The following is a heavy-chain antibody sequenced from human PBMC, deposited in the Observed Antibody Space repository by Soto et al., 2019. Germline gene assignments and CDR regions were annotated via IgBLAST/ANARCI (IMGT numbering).Heavy chain of an antibody. CDR2: IYYTGST. J-gene: IGHJ4*02. CDR1: GGSISSSDYW. CDR3: ARQIGRGSWSLDH. V-gene: IGHV4-39*01. Sequence: PSETLSLTCTVSGGSISSSDYWWGWIRQPPGKGLEWIGSIYYTGSTYYNPSLKSRVIISVDTSKNQFSLRLSSVTAADTAVYYCARQIGRGSWSLDHWGQGTLVTAPQ. D-gene: IGHD6-13*01.